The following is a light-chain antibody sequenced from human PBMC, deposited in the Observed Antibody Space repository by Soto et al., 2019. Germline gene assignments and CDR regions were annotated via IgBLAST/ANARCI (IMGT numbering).Light chain of an antibody. CDR2: GNN. CDR1: SSNIGRNT. Sequence: QSVLTQPPSASGTPGQRVTISCSGSSSNIGRNTVNWYQQFPGTATKLLIYGNNQRPSGVPDRFYGSKSGTSASLAISGLQSEDEADYYCAAWDDSLSGPVFGGGTKVTVL. CDR3: AAWDDSLSGPV. J-gene: IGLJ3*02. V-gene: IGLV1-44*01.